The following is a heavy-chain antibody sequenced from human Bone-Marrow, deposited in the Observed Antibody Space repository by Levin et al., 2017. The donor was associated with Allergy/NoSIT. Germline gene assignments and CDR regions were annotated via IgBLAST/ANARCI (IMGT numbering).Heavy chain of an antibody. V-gene: IGHV3-33*06. Sequence: GGSLRLSCEVSGFNFRSYGMQWVRQAPGKGLEWVAAIWYDGSTKYYGDSVKGRFTISRDNSKNTLYLQMDSLRVGDTAVYFCSKSLGGRNSAAGFDHWGQGTLVTVSS. CDR1: GFNFRSYG. D-gene: IGHD3-16*01. CDR2: IWYDGSTK. J-gene: IGHJ4*02. CDR3: SKSLGGRNSAAGFDH.